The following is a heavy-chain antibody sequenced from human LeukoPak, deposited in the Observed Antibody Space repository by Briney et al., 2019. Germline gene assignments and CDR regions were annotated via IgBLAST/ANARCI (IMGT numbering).Heavy chain of an antibody. J-gene: IGHJ4*02. CDR2: IYYSGST. CDR3: ARVKYYDFWSGPQGSGYFDY. V-gene: IGHV4-59*01. D-gene: IGHD3-3*01. Sequence: PSETLSLTCTVSGGSISSYYWGWIRQPPGKGLEWIGYIYYSGSTNYNPSLKSRVTISVDTSKNQFSLKLSSVTAADTAVYYCARVKYYDFWSGPQGSGYFDYWGQGTLVTVSS. CDR1: GGSISSYY.